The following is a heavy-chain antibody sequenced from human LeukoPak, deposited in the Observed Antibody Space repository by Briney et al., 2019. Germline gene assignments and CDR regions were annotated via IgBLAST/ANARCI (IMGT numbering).Heavy chain of an antibody. D-gene: IGHD3-10*01. J-gene: IGHJ4*02. CDR3: AKRELLWFGEPSSFDY. V-gene: IGHV3-23*01. Sequence: PGGSLRLSCAASGFTFSSYAMSWVRQAPGKGLERVSAISGSGGSTYYADSVKGRFTISRDNSKNTLYLQMNSLRAEDTAVYYCAKRELLWFGEPSSFDYWGQGTLVTVSS. CDR2: ISGSGGST. CDR1: GFTFSSYA.